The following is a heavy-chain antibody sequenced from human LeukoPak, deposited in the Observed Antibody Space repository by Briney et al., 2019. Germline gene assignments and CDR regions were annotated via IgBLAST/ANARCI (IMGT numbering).Heavy chain of an antibody. CDR1: GGSISSGGYY. CDR3: ARDDCSGGSCYSDY. J-gene: IGHJ4*02. D-gene: IGHD2-15*01. CDR2: IYYSGST. V-gene: IGHV4-31*03. Sequence: SETLSLTCTVSGGSISSGGYYWSWIRQHPGKGLGWIGYIYYSGSTYYNPSLKSRVTISVDTSKNQFSLKLSSVTAADTAVYYCARDDCSGGSCYSDYWGQGTLVTVSS.